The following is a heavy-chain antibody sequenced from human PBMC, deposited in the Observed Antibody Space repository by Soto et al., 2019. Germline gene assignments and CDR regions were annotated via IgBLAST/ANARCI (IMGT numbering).Heavy chain of an antibody. D-gene: IGHD1-20*01. CDR3: AKAISGYNAPLDH. J-gene: IGHJ4*02. CDR1: GFTFSSYA. V-gene: IGHV3-23*01. Sequence: EVQLLESGGGLVQPGGSLRLSCAASGFTFSSYAMNWVRQAPGKGLEWVSVITGSGDATYYADSVKGRFTISRDNSKNTLYVQMNSLRAEDTAVYDCAKAISGYNAPLDHWGQGTRGTVSS. CDR2: ITGSGDAT.